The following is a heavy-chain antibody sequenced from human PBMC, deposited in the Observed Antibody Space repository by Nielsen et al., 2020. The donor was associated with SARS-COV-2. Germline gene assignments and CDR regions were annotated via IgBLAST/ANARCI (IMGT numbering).Heavy chain of an antibody. CDR1: GYTFTSYA. CDR2: INAGNGNT. CDR3: AKWGMEYSSSSYRDY. V-gene: IGHV1-3*01. Sequence: ASVKVSCKASGYTFTSYAMHWVRQAPGQRLEWMGWINAGNGNTKYSQKFQGRVTITRDTSASTAYMELSSLRSEDTAVYYCAKWGMEYSSSSYRDYWGQGTLVTVSS. D-gene: IGHD6-6*01. J-gene: IGHJ4*02.